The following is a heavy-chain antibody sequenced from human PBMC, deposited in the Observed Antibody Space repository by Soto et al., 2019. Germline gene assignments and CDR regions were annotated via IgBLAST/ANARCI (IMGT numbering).Heavy chain of an antibody. CDR1: GFTFDDYA. Sequence: PGGSLRLSCAASGFTFDDYAMHWVRQAPGKGLEWVAVISYDGSNEYHADSVKGRFTISRDNSKNTLYLQMSSLRPEDTAVYYCAKDTGLHMYYFDYWGQGSLVTVSS. CDR2: ISYDGSNE. D-gene: IGHD5-12*01. CDR3: AKDTGLHMYYFDY. V-gene: IGHV3-30*18. J-gene: IGHJ4*02.